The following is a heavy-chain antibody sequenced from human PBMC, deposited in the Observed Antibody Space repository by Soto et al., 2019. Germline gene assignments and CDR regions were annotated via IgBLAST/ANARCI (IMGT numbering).Heavy chain of an antibody. CDR3: AREYYYGMDV. CDR1: GFTFSDYY. Sequence: QVQLVESGGGLVRPGGSLRLSCAASGFTFSDYYMTWIRQAPGKGLEWVSYITGSSDYTNYADSVKGRFTISRDNVKNSLYLQLNSRRAEDMAVYYCAREYYYGMDVWGQGTTVTVSS. V-gene: IGHV3-11*05. J-gene: IGHJ6*02. CDR2: ITGSSDYT.